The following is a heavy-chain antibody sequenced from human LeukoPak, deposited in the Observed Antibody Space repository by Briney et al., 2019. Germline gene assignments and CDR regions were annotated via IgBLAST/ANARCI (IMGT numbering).Heavy chain of an antibody. V-gene: IGHV3-9*01. D-gene: IGHD3-22*01. CDR2: ISWNSGSI. Sequence: GRSLRLSCAASGFTFYDYAMHWVRQAPGKGLEWVSGISWNSGSIGYADSVKGRFTISRDNAKNSLYLQMNSLRAEDTALYYCAVYDSSGYRNFDYWGQGTLVTVSS. CDR1: GFTFYDYA. J-gene: IGHJ4*02. CDR3: AVYDSSGYRNFDY.